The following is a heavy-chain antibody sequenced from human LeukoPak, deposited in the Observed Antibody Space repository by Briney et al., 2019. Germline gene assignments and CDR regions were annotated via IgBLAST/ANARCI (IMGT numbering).Heavy chain of an antibody. CDR1: GYSISSVYN. J-gene: IGHJ4*02. D-gene: IGHD4-23*01. CDR2: VHHTGST. CDR3: ARYLGHGGASDS. Sequence: SETLSLTRSVSGYSISSVYNWGWTPQPPGEGLEWIGNVHHTGSTNHNPPLKSRLIISLDTAKDHLYLKLSSLTAPDTAVLYCARYLGHGGASDSWGQGTLVTVSS. V-gene: IGHV4-38-2*01.